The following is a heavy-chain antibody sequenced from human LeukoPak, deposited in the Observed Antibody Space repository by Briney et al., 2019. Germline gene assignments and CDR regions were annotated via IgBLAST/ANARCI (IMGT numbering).Heavy chain of an antibody. J-gene: IGHJ5*02. V-gene: IGHV3-74*01. CDR1: GFTFSSSW. Sequence: GGSLRLSCVASGFTFSSSWMHWVRQAPGKGLVWVSNINRDGSTTAYADSVKGRFTISRDNAKNTLFLQMSSLRAEDTALYYCAAILRASWGQGTLVTVSS. CDR3: AAILRAS. CDR2: INRDGSTT.